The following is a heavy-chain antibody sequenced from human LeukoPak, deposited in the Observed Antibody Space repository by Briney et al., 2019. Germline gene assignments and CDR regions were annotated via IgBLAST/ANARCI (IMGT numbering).Heavy chain of an antibody. V-gene: IGHV5-51*01. Sequence: GESLKISCKGSGYSFTSYWIGWVRQMPGKGLEWMGIIYPDDSVTRYSPSFQGQVTISADKSLSTAYLQWGSLKASDTAMYYCAREGRSSSPMDYWGQGTLVTVSS. CDR1: GYSFTSYW. CDR3: AREGRSSSPMDY. J-gene: IGHJ4*02. CDR2: IYPDDSVT. D-gene: IGHD6-6*01.